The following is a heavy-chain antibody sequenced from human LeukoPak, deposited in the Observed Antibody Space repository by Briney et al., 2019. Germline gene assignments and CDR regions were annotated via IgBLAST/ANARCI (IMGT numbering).Heavy chain of an antibody. CDR1: GFSLSTSGVG. D-gene: IGHD7-27*01. V-gene: IGHV2-5*01. CDR2: IYWNDDK. J-gene: IGHJ4*02. CDR3: ARKWNWGHGIAF. Sequence: SGPTLVKPTQTLTLTCTFSGFSLSTSGVGVGWIRQPPGKALEWLALIYWNDDKRYSPSLKSRLTITKDTSKNQVVLTMTNMDPVDTATYYCARKWNWGHGIAFWGQGTLVTVSS.